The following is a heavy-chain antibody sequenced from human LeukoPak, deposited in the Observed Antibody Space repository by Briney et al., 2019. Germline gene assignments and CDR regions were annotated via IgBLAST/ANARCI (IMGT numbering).Heavy chain of an antibody. CDR2: IYYSGST. Sequence: PSETLSLTCTVSGGSVSSGSYYWSWIRQPSGKGLEWIGYIYYSGSTNYNPSLKSRVTISVDTSKNQFSLKLSSVTAADTAVYYCASAMAEKDIDYWGQGTLVTVSS. J-gene: IGHJ4*02. CDR1: GGSVSSGSYY. V-gene: IGHV4-61*01. CDR3: ASAMAEKDIDY. D-gene: IGHD5-18*01.